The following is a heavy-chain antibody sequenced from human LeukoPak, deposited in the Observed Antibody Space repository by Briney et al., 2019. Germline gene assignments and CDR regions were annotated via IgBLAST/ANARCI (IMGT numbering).Heavy chain of an antibody. D-gene: IGHD6-13*01. CDR2: IYHSGST. J-gene: IGHJ3*02. CDR3: AGIPGYSSSPIRGAFDI. Sequence: SETLSPTCTVSGYSISSGYYWGWIRQPPGKGLEWIGSIYHSGSTYYNPSLKSRVTISVDTSKNQFSLKLSSVTAADTAVYYCAGIPGYSSSPIRGAFDIWGQGTMVTVSS. CDR1: GYSISSGYY. V-gene: IGHV4-38-2*02.